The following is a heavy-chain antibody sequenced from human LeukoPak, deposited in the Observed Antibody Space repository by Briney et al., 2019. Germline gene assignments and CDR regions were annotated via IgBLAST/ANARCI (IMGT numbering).Heavy chain of an antibody. CDR1: GGSISSYY. Sequence: SETLSLTCTVSGGSISSYYWSWIRQPPGKGLEWIGYIYYSGSTNYNPSLKSRVTISVDTSKNQFSLKLSSVTAADTAVYYCARDKAVTTELTQYFQHWGQGTLVTVSS. J-gene: IGHJ1*01. V-gene: IGHV4-59*12. CDR3: ARDKAVTTELTQYFQH. D-gene: IGHD4-11*01. CDR2: IYYSGST.